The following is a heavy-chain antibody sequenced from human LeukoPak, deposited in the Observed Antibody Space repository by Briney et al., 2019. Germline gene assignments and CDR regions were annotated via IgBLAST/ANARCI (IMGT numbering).Heavy chain of an antibody. CDR2: ISDRSNYI. Sequence: PGGSLRLSCAASGFTFSSYSMNWVRQAPGKGLEWVSSISDRSNYIYYADSVKGRFTISRDNAKNSLYLQMNSLRAEDTAVYYCAREIVGTHKSRFDPWGQGTLVTVSS. CDR3: AREIVGTHKSRFDP. CDR1: GFTFSSYS. J-gene: IGHJ5*02. V-gene: IGHV3-21*04. D-gene: IGHD1-26*01.